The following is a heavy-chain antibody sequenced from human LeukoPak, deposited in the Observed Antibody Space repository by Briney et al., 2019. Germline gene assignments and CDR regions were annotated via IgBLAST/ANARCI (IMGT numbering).Heavy chain of an antibody. D-gene: IGHD4-17*01. CDR3: AREGAKNDYGDPLYFQH. J-gene: IGHJ1*01. CDR2: IYYSGST. V-gene: IGHV4-59*01. Sequence: SETLSLTCTVSGGSISSYYWSWVRQPPGKGLEWIGYIYYSGSTNYNPSLKSRVTISVDTSKNQFSLKLSSATAADTAVYYCAREGAKNDYGDPLYFQHWGQGTLVTVSS. CDR1: GGSISSYY.